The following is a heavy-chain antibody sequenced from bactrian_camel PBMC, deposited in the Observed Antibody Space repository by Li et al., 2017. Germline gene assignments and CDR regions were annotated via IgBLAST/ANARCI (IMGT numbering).Heavy chain of an antibody. Sequence: HVQLVESGGGSVQAGGSLRLSCVYTYNSPCIGWFRQVPGKAGEGVACISENDNINYADSVKGRFTISKDKAKNTLYLQMNSLKPEDTAMYYCAADWGSYCSGGYPYWGQGTQVTVS. CDR3: AADWGSYCSGGYPY. CDR1: YNSPC. J-gene: IGHJ4*01. D-gene: IGHD2*01. CDR2: ISENDNI. V-gene: IGHV3-2*01.